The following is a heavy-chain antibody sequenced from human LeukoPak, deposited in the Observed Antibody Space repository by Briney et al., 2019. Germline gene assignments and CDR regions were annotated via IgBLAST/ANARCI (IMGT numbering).Heavy chain of an antibody. Sequence: GGSLRLSCAASGFTFSSYGMHWVRQAPGKGLEWVAVISYDGSNKYYADSVKGRFTISRDNSKNTLYLQMNSLRADDTAVYYCAKEDGLWGQGTLVTVSS. CDR1: GFTFSSYG. D-gene: IGHD4-17*01. CDR2: ISYDGSNK. V-gene: IGHV3-30*18. CDR3: AKEDGL. J-gene: IGHJ4*02.